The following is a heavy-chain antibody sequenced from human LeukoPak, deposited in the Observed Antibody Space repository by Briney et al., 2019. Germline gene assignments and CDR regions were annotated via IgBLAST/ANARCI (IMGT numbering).Heavy chain of an antibody. V-gene: IGHV1-2*02. Sequence: ASVKVSCKASGYTFTGYYMHWVRQAPGQGLEWMGWINPNSGGTNYAQKFQGRVTMTRDTSISTAYMELSRLRSDDTAVYYCASTPSWGWGGYFDYWGQGTLVTVSS. CDR3: ASTPSWGWGGYFDY. CDR2: INPNSGGT. CDR1: GYTFTGYY. J-gene: IGHJ4*02. D-gene: IGHD2-2*01.